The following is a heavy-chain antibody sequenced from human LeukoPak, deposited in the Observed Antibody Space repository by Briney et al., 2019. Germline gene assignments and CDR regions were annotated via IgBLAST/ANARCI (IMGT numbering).Heavy chain of an antibody. CDR2: INPNSGGT. V-gene: IGHV1-2*02. CDR3: ARGGLGADNWFDP. J-gene: IGHJ5*02. CDR1: GYTFTGYY. Sequence: ASVKVSCKSSGYTFTGYYMHWVRQAPGQGLEWMGWINPNSGGTNYAQKFQGRVTMTRDTSISTAYMELSRLRSDDTAVYYCARGGLGADNWFDPWGQGTLVTVSS. D-gene: IGHD1-26*01.